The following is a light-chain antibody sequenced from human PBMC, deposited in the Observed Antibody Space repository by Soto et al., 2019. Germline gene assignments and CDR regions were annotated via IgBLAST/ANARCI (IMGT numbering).Light chain of an antibody. CDR2: DVN. CDR1: SSDVGAYNF. CDR3: TSYTSISTYV. Sequence: QSVLTQPASVSGSPGQSISISCTGTSSDVGAYNFVSWYQQHPDKAPKLVIFDVNNRPSGVSNRFSGSKSGTTASLTISGLRAEDEADYYCTSYTSISTYVFGTGTKLTVL. J-gene: IGLJ1*01. V-gene: IGLV2-14*01.